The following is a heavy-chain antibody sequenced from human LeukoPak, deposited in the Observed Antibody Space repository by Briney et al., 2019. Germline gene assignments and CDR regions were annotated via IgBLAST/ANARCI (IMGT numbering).Heavy chain of an antibody. CDR3: VKDQATN. CDR2: IRSDGNDE. Sequence: GGSLRLSCAASGFTFSDYGMHWVRQAPGTGLEWVACIRSDGNDEYYAHSVKGRFTVSRDNSKKTLYLQMNSLKPEDTAAYYCVKDQATNWGQGTLVTVSS. CDR1: GFTFSDYG. J-gene: IGHJ4*02. V-gene: IGHV3-30*02.